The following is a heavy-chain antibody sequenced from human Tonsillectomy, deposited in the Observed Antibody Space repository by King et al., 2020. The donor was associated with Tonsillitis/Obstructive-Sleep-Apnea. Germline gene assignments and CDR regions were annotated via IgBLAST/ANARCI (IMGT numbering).Heavy chain of an antibody. J-gene: IGHJ4*01. CDR3: ARGYCISTSCYAPFDH. V-gene: IGHV5-51*01. CDR2: IFPGDSDS. CDR1: GYNFPTSW. Sequence: MQLVQSGAEVKKPGESLKIACKASGYNFPTSWIGWVRQMPGKGLEWMGSIFPGDSDSRYSASFQGQVTMSADKSISTAYLQWSSLKASDTAMHYCARGYCISTSCYAPFDHWGHGTLVTVSS. D-gene: IGHD2-2*01.